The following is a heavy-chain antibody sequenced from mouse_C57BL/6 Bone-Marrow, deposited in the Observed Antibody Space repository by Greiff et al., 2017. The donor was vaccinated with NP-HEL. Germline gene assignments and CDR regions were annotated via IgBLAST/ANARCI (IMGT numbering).Heavy chain of an antibody. J-gene: IGHJ3*01. CDR3: ARDGGYPAWYAY. CDR2: IFPGSGST. V-gene: IGHV1-75*01. CDR1: GYTFTDYY. D-gene: IGHD2-3*01. Sequence: QVQLKQSGPELVKPGASVKISCKASGYTFTDYYINWVKQRPGQGLEWIGWIFPGSGSTYYNEKFKGKATLTVDKSSSTAYMLLSSLTSEDSAVEFCARDGGYPAWYAYWGKGTLVTVSA.